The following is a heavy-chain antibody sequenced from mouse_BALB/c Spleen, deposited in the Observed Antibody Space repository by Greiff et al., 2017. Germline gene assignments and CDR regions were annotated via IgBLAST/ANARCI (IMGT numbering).Heavy chain of an antibody. CDR1: GYTFTSYY. CDR3: AKGGYDGWYFDV. J-gene: IGHJ1*01. CDR2: IYPGNVNT. D-gene: IGHD2-2*01. V-gene: IGHV1S56*01. Sequence: VQLQQSGPELVKPGASVRISCKASGYTFTSYYIHWVKQRPGQGLEWIGWIYPGNVNTKYNEKFKGKATLTADKSSSTAYMQLSSLTSEDSAVYFCAKGGYDGWYFDVWGAGTTVTVSS.